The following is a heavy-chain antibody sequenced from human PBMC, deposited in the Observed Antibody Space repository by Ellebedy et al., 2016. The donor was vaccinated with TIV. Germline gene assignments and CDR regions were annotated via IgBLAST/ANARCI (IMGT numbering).Heavy chain of an antibody. CDR2: INAGNGNT. Sequence: AASVKVSCKASGGTFSSYAISWVRQAPGQGLEWMGWINAGNGNTKYSQKFQGRVTITRDTSASTAYMELSSLRSEDTAVYYCARGTPCGGDCSIDAFDIWGQGTMVTVSS. V-gene: IGHV1-3*01. CDR1: GGTFSSYA. D-gene: IGHD2-21*02. J-gene: IGHJ3*02. CDR3: ARGTPCGGDCSIDAFDI.